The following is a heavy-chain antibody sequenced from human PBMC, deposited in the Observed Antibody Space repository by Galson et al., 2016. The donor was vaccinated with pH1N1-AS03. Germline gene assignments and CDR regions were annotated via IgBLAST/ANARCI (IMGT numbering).Heavy chain of an antibody. CDR3: TRLTGISVITLEDIFFDG. V-gene: IGHV2-26*01. Sequence: PAPVKPTQTLTLTCTVSGFSLSNAKMGVSWIRQPPGKALEWLAHILSHGEKSYSTSLESRLTISKDTSKSQVVLTLANVDPEDTATYYCTRLTGISVITLEDIFFDGGGQGTMVTVSS. D-gene: IGHD3-9*01. J-gene: IGHJ3*01. CDR2: ILSHGEK. CDR1: GFSLSNAKMG.